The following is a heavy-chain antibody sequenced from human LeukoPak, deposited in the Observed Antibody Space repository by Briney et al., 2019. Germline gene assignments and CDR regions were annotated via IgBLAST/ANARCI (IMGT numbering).Heavy chain of an antibody. CDR2: IYYSGST. CDR1: GGSISSYY. CDR3: ARSPVPATNWFDP. J-gene: IGHJ5*02. Sequence: MASETLSLTCTVSGGSISSYYWSWIRQPPGKGLEWIGYIYYSGSTNYNPSLKSRVTISADTSKNQFSLKLSSVTAADTAVYYCARSPVPATNWFDPWGQGTLVTVSS. D-gene: IGHD2-2*01. V-gene: IGHV4-59*08.